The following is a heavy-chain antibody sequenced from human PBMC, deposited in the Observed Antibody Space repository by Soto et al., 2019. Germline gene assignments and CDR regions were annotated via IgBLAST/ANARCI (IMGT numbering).Heavy chain of an antibody. CDR1: GYSISSGYY. V-gene: IGHV4-38-2*01. CDR3: ARASGGNSGWGHWSDP. J-gene: IGHJ5*02. D-gene: IGHD2-21*02. Sequence: SETLSLSCAVSGYSISSGYYWGWIRQPPGRGLEWIGSISHSGTTYYNPSLRSRVTISIDTSNNQFSLKLSSVTAADTAVYYCARASGGNSGWGHWSDPWGQGTLVTVSS. CDR2: ISHSGTT.